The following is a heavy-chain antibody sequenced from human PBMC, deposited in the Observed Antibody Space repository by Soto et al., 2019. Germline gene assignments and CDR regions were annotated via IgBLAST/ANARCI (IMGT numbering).Heavy chain of an antibody. Sequence: QVQLQESGPGLVKPSETLSLTCTVSGGSISSYYWSWIRQPPGKGLEWIGYIYYSGSTNYNPSLKTRVTISVDTSKNQFSLKRSSVTAADTAVYYCARILHCSGGSCSGYWFDPWGQGTLVTVSS. D-gene: IGHD2-15*01. CDR2: IYYSGST. CDR1: GGSISSYY. J-gene: IGHJ5*02. V-gene: IGHV4-59*01. CDR3: ARILHCSGGSCSGYWFDP.